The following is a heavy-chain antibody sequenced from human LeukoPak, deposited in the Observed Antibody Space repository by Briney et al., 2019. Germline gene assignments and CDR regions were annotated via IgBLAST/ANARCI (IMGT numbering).Heavy chain of an antibody. CDR1: GFTFSSYA. CDR2: IPVVSSNT. D-gene: IGHD5-24*01. J-gene: IGHJ4*02. Sequence: GGSLRLSCAASGFTFSSYALSWVRLTPGKGLELVSTIPVVSSNTYYADSVKGRFTISRSNAKNSLLLQMNSLRAEDTAVYYCAREGDGYNAPIDYWGQGTLVTVSS. CDR3: AREGDGYNAPIDY. V-gene: IGHV3-21*01.